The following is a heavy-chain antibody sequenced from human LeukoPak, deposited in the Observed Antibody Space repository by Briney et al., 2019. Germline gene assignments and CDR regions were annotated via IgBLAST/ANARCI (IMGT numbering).Heavy chain of an antibody. CDR3: ARVTYGDYGMDV. J-gene: IGHJ6*02. CDR2: IHYSGST. Sequence: SETLSLTCTVSGGSISSYYWSWIRQPPGKGLEWIGYIHYSGSTNYNPSLKSRVTISVDTSKNQFSLKLSSVTPADTAVYYCARVTYGDYGMDVWGQGTTVTVSS. D-gene: IGHD4-17*01. CDR1: GGSISSYY. V-gene: IGHV4-59*01.